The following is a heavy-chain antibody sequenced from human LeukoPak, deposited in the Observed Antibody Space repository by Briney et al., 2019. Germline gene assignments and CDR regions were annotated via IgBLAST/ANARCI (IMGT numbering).Heavy chain of an antibody. CDR3: ADGYIYGYGY. Sequence: GGSLRLSCAASGFTFSSYWMSWVRQAPGKGLEWVSGISGSGGSTYYADSVKGRFTISRDNSKNTLYLHMNSLRVEDTAVYYCADGYIYGYGYWGQGSLVTVSS. CDR2: ISGSGGST. V-gene: IGHV3-23*01. D-gene: IGHD5-18*01. CDR1: GFTFSSYW. J-gene: IGHJ4*02.